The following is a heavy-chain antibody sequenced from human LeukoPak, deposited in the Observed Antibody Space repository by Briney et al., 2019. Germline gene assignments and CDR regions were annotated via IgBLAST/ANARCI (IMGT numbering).Heavy chain of an antibody. CDR1: GFTFSRYD. Sequence: GGSLRLSCAASGFTFSRYDMHWVRQATGKGLEWDSAIGTAGDTYYPGSVKRRFTISRQNAKNSLYLQMNSLRAGDTAVYYCARAAPLLGYCSGGSCDYGLRGYYYGMDVWGQGTTVTVSS. CDR3: ARAAPLLGYCSGGSCDYGLRGYYYGMDV. V-gene: IGHV3-13*01. D-gene: IGHD2-15*01. J-gene: IGHJ6*02. CDR2: IGTAGDT.